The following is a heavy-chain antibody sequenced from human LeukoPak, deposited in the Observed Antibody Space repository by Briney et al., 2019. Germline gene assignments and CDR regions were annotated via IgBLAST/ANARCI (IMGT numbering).Heavy chain of an antibody. D-gene: IGHD2-2*02. J-gene: IGHJ4*02. CDR1: GYTFTSYG. V-gene: IGHV1-18*01. CDR2: LSAYNGNT. Sequence: GTVKVFCKASGYTFTSYGIRWVRQAPGQGLELMGWLSAYNGNTNYAQKLQGRVTMTTDTSTSTAYMELRSLRSDDTAVYYCARCRTSIVVVPAAIPQNFDYWGQGTLVTVSS. CDR3: ARCRTSIVVVPAAIPQNFDY.